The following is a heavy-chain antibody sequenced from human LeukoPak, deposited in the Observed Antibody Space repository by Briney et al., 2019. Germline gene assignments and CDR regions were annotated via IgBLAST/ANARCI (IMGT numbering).Heavy chain of an antibody. CDR2: ISGSGGNT. D-gene: IGHD3-22*01. J-gene: IGHJ4*02. CDR3: ARGSTYYDSSGQVPFDY. V-gene: IGHV3-23*01. Sequence: GGSLRLSCAASGFTFSSYAMSWVRQAPGKGLEWVSAISGSGGNTYYADSVKGQFTISRDNSKNTLYLQMNSLRAEDTAVYYCARGSTYYDSSGQVPFDYWGQGTLVTVSS. CDR1: GFTFSSYA.